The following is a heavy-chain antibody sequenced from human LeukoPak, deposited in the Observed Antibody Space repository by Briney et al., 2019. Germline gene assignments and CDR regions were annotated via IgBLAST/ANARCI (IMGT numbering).Heavy chain of an antibody. CDR2: FNSDENRT. CDR1: GYLLSTYW. D-gene: IGHD6-19*01. J-gene: IGHJ3*02. V-gene: IGHV3-74*01. Sequence: GGSLRLSCGVSGYLLSTYWVHCVRRARGRGVVWFSRFNSDENRTTYADSVKGRFTTSRDNDKNTLYLQMNSHRTEDTAVYYCARPETQYSSGLDGFDIWGQGTMVTVSS. CDR3: ARPETQYSSGLDGFDI.